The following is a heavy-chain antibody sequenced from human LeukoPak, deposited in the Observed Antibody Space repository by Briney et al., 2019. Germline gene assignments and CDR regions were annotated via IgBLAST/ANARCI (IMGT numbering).Heavy chain of an antibody. CDR2: ISYDGSNK. Sequence: GGSLRLSCAASGFTFSSYGMHWVRQAPGKGLEWVAVISYDGSNKYYADSVKGRFTISRDNAKNSLYLQMNSLRAEDTAVYYCARERWLRYYMDVWGKGTTVTVSS. CDR1: GFTFSSYG. CDR3: ARERWLRYYMDV. D-gene: IGHD5-12*01. V-gene: IGHV3-30*03. J-gene: IGHJ6*03.